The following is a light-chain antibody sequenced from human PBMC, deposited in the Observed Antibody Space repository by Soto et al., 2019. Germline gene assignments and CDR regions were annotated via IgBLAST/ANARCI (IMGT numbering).Light chain of an antibody. V-gene: IGLV2-14*01. Sequence: QSALTQPASVSGSPGQSITISCSGTSSDVGGYSYVSWFQQLPGKAPKLMIYEVSHRPSGVSNRFSGSKSGNTASLTISGLQPEDEADYYCSSYTSSGTVVFGGGTKVTVL. J-gene: IGLJ2*01. CDR1: SSDVGGYSY. CDR2: EVS. CDR3: SSYTSSGTVV.